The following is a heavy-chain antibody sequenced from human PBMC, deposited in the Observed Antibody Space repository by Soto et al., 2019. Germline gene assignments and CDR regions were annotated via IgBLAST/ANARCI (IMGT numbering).Heavy chain of an antibody. CDR1: GDSIISSNW. Sequence: AETLSLTCAVSGDSIISSNWLRVFRHPGGKGLEWIGDIYHTGITNYNPSLKSRVTILVDKSKNQFSLKLTSVTAADTAVYYCARYSASGLYYYFGMDVWGQGTTVTVSS. J-gene: IGHJ6*02. CDR3: ARYSASGLYYYFGMDV. CDR2: IYHTGIT. V-gene: IGHV4-4*02. D-gene: IGHD6-13*01.